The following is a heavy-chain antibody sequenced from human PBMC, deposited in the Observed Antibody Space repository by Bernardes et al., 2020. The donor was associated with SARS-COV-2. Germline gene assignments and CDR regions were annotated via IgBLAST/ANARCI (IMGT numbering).Heavy chain of an antibody. CDR2: ISSTSAYI. CDR3: ARSCRAEVGATLYYYGMDV. CDR1: GFNFNIYS. V-gene: IGHV3-21*01. J-gene: IGHJ6*02. D-gene: IGHD1-26*01. Sequence: GGSLRLSCAASGFNFNIYSMNWVRQTPGKGLEWVSSISSTSAYIYYADSLKGRFTISRDNAKNSLYLQMDSLRAEDSAVYYCARSCRAEVGATLYYYGMDVWGQGTTVTVSS.